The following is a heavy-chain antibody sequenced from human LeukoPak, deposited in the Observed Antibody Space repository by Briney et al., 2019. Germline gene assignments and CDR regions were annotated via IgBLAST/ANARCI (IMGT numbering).Heavy chain of an antibody. D-gene: IGHD6-19*01. CDR1: GGSISGFH. J-gene: IGHJ5*01. Sequence: PSETLSLTCTLSGGSISGFHWSWIRQPPGKGLEWIGYSYYSGTTNYNPSLKSRVTISLDTSKNQFSLKLSSVTAADTAVYYCAREGGSSGWYDCWGQGTLVTVSS. CDR2: SYYSGTT. V-gene: IGHV4-59*01. CDR3: AREGGSSGWYDC.